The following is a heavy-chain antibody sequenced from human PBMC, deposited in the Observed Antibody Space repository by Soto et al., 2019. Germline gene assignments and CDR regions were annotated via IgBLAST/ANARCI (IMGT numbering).Heavy chain of an antibody. CDR1: TTTFSSSG. Sequence: QVQLVESGGGVVQPGRSLRLSCAASTTTFSSSGWHWARRAPARGLEWVAFHSNVGITKTYGDSVKGRFTISRDNSEKMVFLQMNSLRSDDTAIYYCAKDGPHFDVDVWGQGTTVTVSS. J-gene: IGHJ6*02. V-gene: IGHV3-30*18. CDR3: AKDGPHFDVDV. CDR2: HSNVGITK. D-gene: IGHD3-9*01.